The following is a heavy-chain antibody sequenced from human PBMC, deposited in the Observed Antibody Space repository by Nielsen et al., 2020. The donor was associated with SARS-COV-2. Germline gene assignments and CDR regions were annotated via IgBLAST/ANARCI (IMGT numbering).Heavy chain of an antibody. J-gene: IGHJ6*02. CDR1: GFTFSDYY. CDR3: ARDSVAATGQIYFYGFDV. Sequence: GEFLKISCVGSGFTFSDYYMSWVRQAPGKGLEWVSYITSSSTYTNYADSVKGRFTISRDNAKNSLSLQMHSLRAEDTAVYYCARDSVAATGQIYFYGFDVWGQGTTVTVSS. CDR2: ITSSSTYT. D-gene: IGHD2-15*01. V-gene: IGHV3-11*05.